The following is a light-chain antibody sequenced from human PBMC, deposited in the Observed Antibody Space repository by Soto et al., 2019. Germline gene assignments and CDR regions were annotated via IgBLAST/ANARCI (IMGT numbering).Light chain of an antibody. CDR1: QGISSA. J-gene: IGKJ3*01. CDR2: DAS. Sequence: AIQLTQSPSSLSASVGDRVTITCRASQGISSALAWYQQKPGKAPKLLIYDASSLESGVPSRFSGSVSGTDFTLTISSPQPEDFATYYCQQYNSYPFTFGPGTKVDIK. CDR3: QQYNSYPFT. V-gene: IGKV1-13*02.